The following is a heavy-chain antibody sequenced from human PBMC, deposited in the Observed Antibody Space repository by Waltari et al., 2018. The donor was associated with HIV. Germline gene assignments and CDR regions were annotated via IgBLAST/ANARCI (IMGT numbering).Heavy chain of an antibody. D-gene: IGHD2-8*01. CDR1: GFTFSRYR. J-gene: IGHJ3*02. V-gene: IGHV3-74*01. CDR2: IHSDGSST. Sequence: EVQLVESGGGLVQPGGSLRLSCVASGFTFSRYRMHWVRQAPGKGLVWVSRIHSDGSSTSYADSVKGRFTISRDNAKNTLYLQMNSLRAEDTAVYYCARGNGHAFDIWGQGTMVTVSS. CDR3: ARGNGHAFDI.